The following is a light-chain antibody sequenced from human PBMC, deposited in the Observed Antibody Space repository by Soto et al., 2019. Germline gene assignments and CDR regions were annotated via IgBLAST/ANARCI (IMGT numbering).Light chain of an antibody. J-gene: IGLJ3*02. CDR2: EVI. CDR3: SSYAGNNNLV. CDR1: SSDVGGYNY. Sequence: QSALTQPPSASGPPGQSVTISCTGTSSDVGGYNYVSWYQQHPGKAPKLMIYEVIKRPSGVPDRFSGSKSGNTASLTVSGLQAEDEADYYCSSYAGNNNLVFGGGTKVTVL. V-gene: IGLV2-8*01.